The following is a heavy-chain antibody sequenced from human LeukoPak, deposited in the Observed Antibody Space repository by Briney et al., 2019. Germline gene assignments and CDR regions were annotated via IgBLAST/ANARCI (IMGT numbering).Heavy chain of an antibody. CDR2: IKQDGSAK. Sequence: GGSLRLSCAASGFTFSSYWMSWVRQAPGKGLEWVANIKQDGSAKYYVDSVKGRFTISRDNAKNSLYLQMNSLRAEDTAVYYCAKDLPWYYDFWSGYYTSDYWGQGTLVTVSS. CDR1: GFTFSSYW. CDR3: AKDLPWYYDFWSGYYTSDY. J-gene: IGHJ4*02. V-gene: IGHV3-7*01. D-gene: IGHD3-3*01.